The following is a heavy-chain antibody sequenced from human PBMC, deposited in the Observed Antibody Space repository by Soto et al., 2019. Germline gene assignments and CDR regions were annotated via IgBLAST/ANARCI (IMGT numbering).Heavy chain of an antibody. V-gene: IGHV3-7*03. D-gene: IGHD1-26*01. CDR2: IKQDGSEK. CDR3: ARDGFIWSYLHYYCGMDF. CDR1: GFTFSSYW. J-gene: IGHJ6*02. Sequence: PGGSLRVSCAASGFTFSSYWMSWVRQAPGKGLEWVANIKQDGSEKYYVDSVKGRFTISRDNAKNSLYLQMNSLRAEDTAVYYCARDGFIWSYLHYYCGMDFWCQGITVTVS.